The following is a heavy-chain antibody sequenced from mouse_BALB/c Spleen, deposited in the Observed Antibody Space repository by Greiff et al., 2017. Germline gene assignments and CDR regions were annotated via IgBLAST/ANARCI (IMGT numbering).Heavy chain of an antibody. D-gene: IGHD2-1*01. CDR3: ARYGNYVYFDV. CDR2: ISSGGGNT. Sequence: DVQLVESGGGLVKPGGSLKLSCAASGFTFSSYTMSWVRQTPEKRLEWVATISSGGGNTYYPDSVKGRFTISRDNAKNNLYLQMSSLRSEDTALYYCARYGNYVYFDVWGAGTTVTVSS. V-gene: IGHV5-9*03. CDR1: GFTFSSYT. J-gene: IGHJ1*01.